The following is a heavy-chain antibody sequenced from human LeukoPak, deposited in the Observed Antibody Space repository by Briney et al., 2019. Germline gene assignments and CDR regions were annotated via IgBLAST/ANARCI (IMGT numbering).Heavy chain of an antibody. J-gene: IGHJ3*02. CDR1: GYSFTSHW. V-gene: IGHV5-51*01. CDR2: IYPGDSDT. CDR3: ARAYTTYYYDSSGYNHDAFDI. D-gene: IGHD3-22*01. Sequence: GESLKISCKGSGYSFTSHWIGWVRQMPGKGLEWMGIIYPGDSDTRYSPSFQGQATISADKSISTAYLQWSSLKASDTAMYYCARAYTTYYYDSSGYNHDAFDIWGQGTMVTVSS.